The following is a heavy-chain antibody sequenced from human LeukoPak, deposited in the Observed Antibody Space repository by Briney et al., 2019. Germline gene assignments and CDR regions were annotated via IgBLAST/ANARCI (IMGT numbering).Heavy chain of an antibody. CDR2: IKQDGSEK. D-gene: IGHD4-17*01. CDR3: ARGVTTATYFDY. V-gene: IGHV3-7*01. Sequence: GGSLRLSCAASGFTFSSYWMTWVRQAPGKGLEWVANIKQDGSEKYYVDSVKGRFTVSKDNAKNSLYLQMNTLRAEDTAVYYCARGVTTATYFDYWGQGTLVTVSS. CDR1: GFTFSSYW. J-gene: IGHJ4*02.